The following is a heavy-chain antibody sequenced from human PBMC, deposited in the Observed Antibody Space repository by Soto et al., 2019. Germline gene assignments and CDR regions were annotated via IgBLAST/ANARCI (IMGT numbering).Heavy chain of an antibody. CDR3: ARYKCNYYYGMDV. V-gene: IGHV4-39*07. J-gene: IGHJ6*02. D-gene: IGHD1-20*01. Sequence: SETLSLTCTVSGGSISSSSYYWGWIRQPPGKGLEWIGSIYHSGTTYYNPSLKSRVTISVDTSRNQFSLKLSSVTAADTAVYYCARYKCNYYYGMDVWGQGTTVTVSS. CDR2: IYHSGTT. CDR1: GGSISSSSYY.